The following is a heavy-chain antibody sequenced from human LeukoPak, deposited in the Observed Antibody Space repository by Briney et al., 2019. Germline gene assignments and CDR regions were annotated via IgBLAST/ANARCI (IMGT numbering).Heavy chain of an antibody. CDR2: INNDGSTT. CDR1: GFTFANTW. CDR3: AIGGTYGSGS. D-gene: IGHD3-10*01. V-gene: IGHV3-74*01. Sequence: QSGGSLRPSCAASGFTFANTWMHWVRQAPGKGLVWVSLINNDGSTTNYADSVKGRFTISRDNAENTVYLQMNSLRAEDTAVYYCAIGGTYGSGSWGQGTLVTVSS. J-gene: IGHJ4*02.